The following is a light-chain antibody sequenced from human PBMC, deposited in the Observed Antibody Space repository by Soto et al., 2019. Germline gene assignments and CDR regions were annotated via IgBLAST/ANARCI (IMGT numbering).Light chain of an antibody. CDR3: QQYGDSPPSYT. V-gene: IGKV3-20*01. CDR2: GTS. J-gene: IGKJ2*01. CDR1: QIISSSY. Sequence: EIVLTQSPGTLSLSPGERATLSCRASQIISSSYLAWYQQKPGQAPRLLISGTSSRATGIPDRFSGSGSGTDFTLTIRRLEPEDFAMYYCQQYGDSPPSYTFGQGTKLEIK.